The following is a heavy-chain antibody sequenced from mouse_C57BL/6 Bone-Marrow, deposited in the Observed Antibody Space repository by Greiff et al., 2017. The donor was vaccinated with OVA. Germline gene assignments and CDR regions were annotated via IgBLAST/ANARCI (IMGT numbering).Heavy chain of an antibody. J-gene: IGHJ2*01. CDR2: INPNNGGT. CDR3: ARDSSGYVDY. Sequence: EVQLQQSGPELVKPGASVKISCKASGYTFTDYYMNWVKQSHGKSLEWIGDINPNNGGTSYNQKFKGKATLTVDKSSSTAYMQLSSLTSEDSAVYYCARDSSGYVDYWGQGTTLTVSS. D-gene: IGHD3-2*02. CDR1: GYTFTDYY. V-gene: IGHV1-26*01.